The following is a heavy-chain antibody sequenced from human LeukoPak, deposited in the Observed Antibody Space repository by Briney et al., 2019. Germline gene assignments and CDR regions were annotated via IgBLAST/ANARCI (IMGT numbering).Heavy chain of an antibody. V-gene: IGHV4-34*01. CDR1: GGSFSGYY. Sequence: PSETLSLTCAVYGGSFSGYYWSWIRQPPGKGLEWIGEINHSGSTNYNPSLKSRVTISVDTSKNQFSLKLSSVTAADTAVYYCARLPNKSTRGLNYYGSGSYPRAVYYMDVWGKGTTVTISS. J-gene: IGHJ6*03. CDR2: INHSGST. CDR3: ARLPNKSTRGLNYYGSGSYPRAVYYMDV. D-gene: IGHD3-10*01.